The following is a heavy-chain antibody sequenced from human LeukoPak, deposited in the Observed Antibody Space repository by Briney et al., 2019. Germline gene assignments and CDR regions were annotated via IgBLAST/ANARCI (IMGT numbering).Heavy chain of an antibody. CDR1: GFTFSSYS. CDR3: AELGITMIGGV. V-gene: IGHV3-21*01. D-gene: IGHD3-10*02. Sequence: GGSLRLSCAASGFTFSSYSMNWVRQAPGKGLEWVSSISSSSSYIYYADSVKGRFTISRDNAKNSLYLQMNSLRAEDTAVYYCAELGITMIGGVWGKGTTITISS. J-gene: IGHJ6*04. CDR2: ISSSSSYI.